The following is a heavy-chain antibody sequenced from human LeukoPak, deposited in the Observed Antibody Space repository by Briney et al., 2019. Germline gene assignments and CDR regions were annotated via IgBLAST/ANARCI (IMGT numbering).Heavy chain of an antibody. CDR1: GGSFSGYY. CDR3: ARGRGYSGYDSYYFDY. V-gene: IGHV4-34*01. D-gene: IGHD5-12*01. J-gene: IGHJ4*02. Sequence: PSETLSLTCAVYGGSFSGYYWSWIRQPPGKGLEWIGEINHSGSTNYNPSLKGRVTISVDTSKNQFSLKLSSVTAADTAVYYCARGRGYSGYDSYYFDYWGQGTLVTVSS. CDR2: INHSGST.